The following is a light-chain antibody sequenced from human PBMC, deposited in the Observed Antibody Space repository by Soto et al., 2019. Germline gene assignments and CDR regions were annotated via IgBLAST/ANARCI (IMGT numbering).Light chain of an antibody. CDR1: QSINFY. V-gene: IGKV1-39*01. CDR2: DAS. J-gene: IGKJ1*01. Sequence: DIQMTQSPSSLSASVGDRVTITCRASQSINFYLNWYQQRPGKAPNLLISDASRLQSGVPSRFSGSGSGTDFTLTISGLRPEDFATYYCQQSYAAPQTFGHGTKVEIK. CDR3: QQSYAAPQT.